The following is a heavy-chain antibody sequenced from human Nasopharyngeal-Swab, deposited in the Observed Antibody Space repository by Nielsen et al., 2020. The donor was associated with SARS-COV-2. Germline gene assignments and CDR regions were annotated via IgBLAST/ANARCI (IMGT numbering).Heavy chain of an antibody. CDR1: GFSFNNYW. CDR3: ARQGVFVPAYFHQYYMDV. V-gene: IGHV3-7*03. D-gene: IGHD3-16*02. CDR2: IKQDGSEK. Sequence: GSLRLSCAASGFSFNNYWMTVVRQASGEGLEWVANIKQDGSEKYYVDSVKGRFTVSRDNPKNLLYLQVNSLRAEDTAVYYCARQGVFVPAYFHQYYMDVWGKGTTVTVSS. J-gene: IGHJ6*03.